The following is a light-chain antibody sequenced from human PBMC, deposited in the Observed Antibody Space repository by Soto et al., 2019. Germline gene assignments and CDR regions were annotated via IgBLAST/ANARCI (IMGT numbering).Light chain of an antibody. CDR1: QSISSY. CDR2: AAS. Sequence: DIKMTQSPSSLSASVRDRVTITCRAVQSISSYLNWYQQKPGKAPKLLIYAASSLQSGFPSRFSGSGSGTDFTLTISSLQPEDFATYYCQQSYSTPLTFGGGTKGGYQ. V-gene: IGKV1-39*01. CDR3: QQSYSTPLT. J-gene: IGKJ4*01.